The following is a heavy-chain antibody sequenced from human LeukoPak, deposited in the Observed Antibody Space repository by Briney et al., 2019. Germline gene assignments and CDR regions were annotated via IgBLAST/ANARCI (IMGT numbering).Heavy chain of an antibody. V-gene: IGHV3-23*01. CDR3: AKGSTGYFADL. J-gene: IGHJ5*02. CDR2: ISNDGGGI. CDR1: GCTFNNYG. D-gene: IGHD3-22*01. Sequence: PGGSLRLSCAASGCTFNNYGLIWIRQAPGKGLEWVAAISNDGGGIMYAAFVEGRFTISRDNSKNTLFFQMNSLRAADTALYYCAKGSTGYFADLWGQGTLVTVSS.